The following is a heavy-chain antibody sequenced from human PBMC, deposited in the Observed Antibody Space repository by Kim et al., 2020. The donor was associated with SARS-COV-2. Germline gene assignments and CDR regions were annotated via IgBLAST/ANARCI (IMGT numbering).Heavy chain of an antibody. D-gene: IGHD2-15*01. CDR2: ISSSGRST. J-gene: IGHJ5*02. CDR3: ARALRGCSGGSCFFKWFDP. V-gene: IGHV3-23*01. Sequence: GGSLRLSCAASGFNFRNYAMSWVRQVPGKGLEWVLGISSSGRSTYYADSVKGRFTISRDNSNSTLYVQMDSLRVEDTAVYYCARALRGCSGGSCFFKWFDPWGQGTLVTVSS. CDR1: GFNFRNYA.